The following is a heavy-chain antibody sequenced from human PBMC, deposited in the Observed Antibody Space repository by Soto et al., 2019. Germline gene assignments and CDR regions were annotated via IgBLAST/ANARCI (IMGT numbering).Heavy chain of an antibody. Sequence: SETLSLTCTVSGGSISSYYWSWIRQPPGKGLEWIGYIYYSGSTNYNPSLKSRVTISVDTSKNQFSLKLSSVTAADTAVYYCARGAGYSSTWYRSYYYYGMDVWGQGTTVTVSS. V-gene: IGHV4-59*01. CDR2: IYYSGST. D-gene: IGHD6-13*01. J-gene: IGHJ6*02. CDR3: ARGAGYSSTWYRSYYYYGMDV. CDR1: GGSISSYY.